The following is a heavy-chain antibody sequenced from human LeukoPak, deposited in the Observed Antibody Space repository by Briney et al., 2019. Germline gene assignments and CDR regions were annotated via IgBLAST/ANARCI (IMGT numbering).Heavy chain of an antibody. CDR2: MYHSGST. J-gene: IGHJ4*02. CDR1: GGSISSDKYS. CDR3: ARVLYYYDSSGYRGYYFDY. D-gene: IGHD3-22*01. V-gene: IGHV4-30-2*01. Sequence: SETLSLTCAVSGGSISSDKYSWSWIRHPPGKGLEWIGCMYHSGSTYYNPSLKSRVTISVDRSKNQFSLKLSSVTAADTAVYYCARVLYYYDSSGYRGYYFDYWGQGTLVTVSS.